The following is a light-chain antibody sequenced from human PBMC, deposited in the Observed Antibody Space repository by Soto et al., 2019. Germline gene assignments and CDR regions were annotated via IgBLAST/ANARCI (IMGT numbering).Light chain of an antibody. CDR2: GAS. V-gene: IGKV3D-20*02. CDR1: QSVSSSY. Sequence: EIVMTQSPATLSVSPGERATLSCRASQSVSSSYLAWYQQKPGQTPRLIIYGASGRADGIPHRFSGSGFGTDFTLTISSLQPEDFATYYCQQSYSTGVTVGTGNKVDIK. J-gene: IGKJ3*01. CDR3: QQSYSTGVT.